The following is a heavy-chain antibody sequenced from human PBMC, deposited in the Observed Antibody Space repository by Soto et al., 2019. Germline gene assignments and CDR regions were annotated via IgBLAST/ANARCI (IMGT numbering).Heavy chain of an antibody. CDR1: GGTFGSYA. Sequence: QVQLVQSGAEVKKPGSSVKVSCKASGGTFGSYAISWVRQAPGQGLEWMGGIIPIFGTANYAQKFQGRVTITADESTSTAYIELSSLRSEDTAVYYCAREQSHCSSTSCYTGFDYWGQGTLVTVSS. J-gene: IGHJ4*02. V-gene: IGHV1-69*01. CDR2: IIPIFGTA. CDR3: AREQSHCSSTSCYTGFDY. D-gene: IGHD2-2*02.